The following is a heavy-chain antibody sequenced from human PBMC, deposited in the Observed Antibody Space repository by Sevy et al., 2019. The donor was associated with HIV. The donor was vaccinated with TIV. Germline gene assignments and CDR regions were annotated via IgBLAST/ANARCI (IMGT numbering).Heavy chain of an antibody. CDR3: TTYLGYCRSTSCHYYFDN. CDR1: GFTFSGSA. Sequence: GGSLRLSCAASGFTFSGSALHWVRQASGKGLEWAGRIRMKANSYATAYAASVKGRFTISRDDSKNSAYLQMNSLKTEDTAVYYCTTYLGYCRSTSCHYYFDNWGQGTLVTVSS. V-gene: IGHV3-73*01. CDR2: IRMKANSYAT. J-gene: IGHJ4*02. D-gene: IGHD2-2*03.